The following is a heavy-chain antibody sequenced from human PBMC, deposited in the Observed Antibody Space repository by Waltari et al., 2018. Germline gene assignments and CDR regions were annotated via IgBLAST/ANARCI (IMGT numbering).Heavy chain of an antibody. V-gene: IGHV3-21*01. CDR3: ARDPNIVATPDAFDI. Sequence: EVQLVESGGGLVKPGGSLRLSCAASGFTFSSYSMNWVRHAPGKGLEWVSSISSSSSYIYYADSVKGRFTISRDNAKNSLYLQMNSLRAEDTAVYYCARDPNIVATPDAFDIWGQGTMVTVSS. J-gene: IGHJ3*02. CDR2: ISSSSSYI. D-gene: IGHD5-12*01. CDR1: GFTFSSYS.